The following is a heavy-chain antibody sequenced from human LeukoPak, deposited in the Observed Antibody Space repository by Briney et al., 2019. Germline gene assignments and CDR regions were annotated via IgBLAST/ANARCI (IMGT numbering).Heavy chain of an antibody. CDR1: GGTFSSYA. CDR3: ARGFSGGSSGLFDY. Sequence: SVKVSCKASGGTFSSYAISWVRQAPGQGLEWMGGIIPIFGTANYAQKFQGRVTITTDESTSTAYMELSSLRSEDTAVYYCARGFSGGSSGLFDYWGQGNLVTVSS. CDR2: IIPIFGTA. J-gene: IGHJ4*02. D-gene: IGHD1-26*01. V-gene: IGHV1-69*05.